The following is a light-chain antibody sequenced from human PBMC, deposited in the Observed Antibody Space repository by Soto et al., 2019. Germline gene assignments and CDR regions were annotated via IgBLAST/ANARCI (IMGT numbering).Light chain of an antibody. V-gene: IGLV2-23*01. Sequence: QSVLTQPASVSWSPGQSITISCSGTSSDVGRYNLVSWYQQHLGKAPKLMLYEGNKRPSGVSDRFSGSKTDNTASLTISGLQAEDEADYYCCSFAGDNTYVFGTGTKVTVL. CDR1: SSDVGRYNL. CDR2: EGN. J-gene: IGLJ1*01. CDR3: CSFAGDNTYV.